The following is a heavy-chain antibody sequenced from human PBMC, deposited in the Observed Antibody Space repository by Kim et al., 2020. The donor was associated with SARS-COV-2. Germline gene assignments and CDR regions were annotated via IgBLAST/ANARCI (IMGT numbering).Heavy chain of an antibody. D-gene: IGHD2-8*01. V-gene: IGHV3-74*01. CDR3: VKGMTPMVCY. CDR1: GFTFRSQM. CDR2: ISDDASRI. Sequence: GGSLRLSCAASGFTFRSQMMHWVRQTPGKGLVWVSRISDDASRIDYADAVKGRFTISRDNAKNTLYLQMDSLRLEDTAVYYCVKGMTPMVCYWGQGTQVIVSS. J-gene: IGHJ4*02.